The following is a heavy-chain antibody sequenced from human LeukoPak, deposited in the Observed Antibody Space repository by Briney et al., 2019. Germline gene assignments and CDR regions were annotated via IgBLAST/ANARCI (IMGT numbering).Heavy chain of an antibody. D-gene: IGHD3-10*01. CDR1: GGSISSSSYY. J-gene: IGHJ5*02. CDR3: GSRRRGYNCFEP. Sequence: SETLSLTCTVSGGSISSSSYYWGWIRQPPGKGLEWIGSIYYSGSTYYNPSLKSRVTISVDTSKNQFSLKVNSVTAADTAVYYCGSRRRGYNCFEPWGQGTLVTVSS. CDR2: IYYSGST. V-gene: IGHV4-39*07.